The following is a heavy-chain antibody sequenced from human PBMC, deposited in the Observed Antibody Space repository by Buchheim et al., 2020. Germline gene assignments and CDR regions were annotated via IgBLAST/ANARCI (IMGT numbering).Heavy chain of an antibody. J-gene: IGHJ6*02. Sequence: VQLVESGGGLVQPGGSLRLSCAASGFTFSSYWMSWVRQAPGKGLEWVANIKQDGSEKYYVDSVKGRFTISRDNAKNSLYLQMNSLRAEDTAVYYCARGTDTAYYYYYGMDVWGQGTT. CDR1: GFTFSSYW. D-gene: IGHD5-18*01. V-gene: IGHV3-7*01. CDR3: ARGTDTAYYYYYGMDV. CDR2: IKQDGSEK.